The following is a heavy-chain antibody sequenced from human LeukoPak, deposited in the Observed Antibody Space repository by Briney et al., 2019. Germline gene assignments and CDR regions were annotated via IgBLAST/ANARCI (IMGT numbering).Heavy chain of an antibody. J-gene: IGHJ3*02. CDR3: ARRNTAFGAFDI. CDR2: IYYSGST. CDR1: GGSISSSRYY. V-gene: IGHV4-39*01. D-gene: IGHD3-10*01. Sequence: PSETLSLTCTVSGGSISSSRYYWGWIRQPPGKGLEWIGSIYYSGSTYYGSSLKSRVTISVDTSKNQYSLRLRSVTAADTAAYYCARRNTAFGAFDIWGQGTMVTVSS.